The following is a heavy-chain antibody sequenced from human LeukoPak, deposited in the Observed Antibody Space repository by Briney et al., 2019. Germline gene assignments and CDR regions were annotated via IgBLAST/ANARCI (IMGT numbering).Heavy chain of an antibody. Sequence: GGSLRLSCAASGFTFSSYGMHWVRQAPGKGLERVTFIRYDGSNKYYADSVKGRFTISRDNSKNTLYLQMNSLRPEDTAVYYCAKDLLYTYYYGSGSYSQFDYWGQGTLVTVSS. V-gene: IGHV3-30*02. D-gene: IGHD3-10*01. CDR1: GFTFSSYG. CDR2: IRYDGSNK. CDR3: AKDLLYTYYYGSGSYSQFDY. J-gene: IGHJ4*02.